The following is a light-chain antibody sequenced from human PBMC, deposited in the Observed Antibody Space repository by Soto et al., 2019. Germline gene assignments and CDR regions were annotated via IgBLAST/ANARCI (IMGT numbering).Light chain of an antibody. J-gene: IGLJ1*01. CDR2: DVT. V-gene: IGLV2-14*01. CDR1: SSDVGGFDY. CDR3: GSYTSSITPYV. Sequence: QSALTQPASVSASPGQSITISCTGASSDVGGFDYVSWYQQHPGKAPQLMIYDVTNRPSGVSDRFSGSKSGNTASLTISGLQAEDEADYYSGSYTSSITPYVFGTGTKVTVL.